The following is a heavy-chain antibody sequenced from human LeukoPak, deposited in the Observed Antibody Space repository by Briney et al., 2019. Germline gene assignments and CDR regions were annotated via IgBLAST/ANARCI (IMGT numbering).Heavy chain of an antibody. CDR2: INPSGGST. CDR3: ARDLIKSPPGGTFDY. CDR1: GYTFTNHY. D-gene: IGHD3-16*01. Sequence: VKGSRKASGYTFTNHYIHRGRPAPGQGAEWKGIINPSGGSTSYAQKFQGRVTMTRDMSTSTVYMELSSLRSEDTAVYYCARDLIKSPPGGTFDYWGQGTLVTVSS. J-gene: IGHJ4*02. V-gene: IGHV1-46*01.